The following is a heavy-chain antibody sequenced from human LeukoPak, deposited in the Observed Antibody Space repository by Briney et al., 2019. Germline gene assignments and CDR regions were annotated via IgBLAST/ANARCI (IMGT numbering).Heavy chain of an antibody. D-gene: IGHD2-15*01. CDR3: ARGSDIVVVVAATPKVGWFDP. Sequence: GASVKVSCKASGYTFTGYYMHWVRQAPGQGLEWMGWINPNSGGTNYAQKFQGWVTMTRDTSISTAYMELSRLRSDDTAVYYCARGSDIVVVVAATPKVGWFDPWGQGTLVTVSS. V-gene: IGHV1-2*04. CDR1: GYTFTGYY. J-gene: IGHJ5*02. CDR2: INPNSGGT.